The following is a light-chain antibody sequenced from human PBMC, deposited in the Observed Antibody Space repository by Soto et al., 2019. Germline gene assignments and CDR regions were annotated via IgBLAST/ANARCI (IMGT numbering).Light chain of an antibody. J-gene: IGKJ4*01. CDR2: TAS. CDR1: QDISSW. Sequence: DIQMTQSPSSVSASVGDRVTITCRASQDISSWLAWYQQKPGKAPDLLIYTASSLQSGVPSRFSGSGSGTDFTLTIISLQPEEFATYYCQQANSITLTLGGRTKVEIK. CDR3: QQANSITLT. V-gene: IGKV1-12*01.